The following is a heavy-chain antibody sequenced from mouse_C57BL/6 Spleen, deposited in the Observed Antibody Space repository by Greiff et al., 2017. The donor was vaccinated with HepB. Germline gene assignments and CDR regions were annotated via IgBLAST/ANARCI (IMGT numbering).Heavy chain of an antibody. CDR1: GYTFTSYW. CDR2: IHPNSGST. D-gene: IGHD1-1*01. CDR3: ARFLTTVVGGYFDV. V-gene: IGHV1-64*01. Sequence: QVKLQQPGAELVKPGASVKLSCKASGYTFTSYWMHWVKQRPGQGLEWIGMIHPNSGSTNYNEKFKSKATLTVDKSSSTAYMQLSSLTSEDSAVYYCARFLTTVVGGYFDVWGTGTTVTVSS. J-gene: IGHJ1*03.